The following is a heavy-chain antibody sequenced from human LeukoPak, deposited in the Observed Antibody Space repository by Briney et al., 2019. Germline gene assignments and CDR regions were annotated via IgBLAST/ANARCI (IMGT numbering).Heavy chain of an antibody. CDR2: IYYSGST. J-gene: IGHJ4*02. V-gene: IGHV4-39*01. CDR3: ARQRIEVVIVYYFDY. Sequence: PSETLSLTCTVSGGSISSSSYYWGWIRQPPGKGLEWIGSIYYSGSTYYNPSLKSRVTISVDTSKNQFSLKLSSVTAADTAVYYCARQRIEVVIVYYFDYWGQGTLVTVSS. CDR1: GGSISSSSYY. D-gene: IGHD3-3*01.